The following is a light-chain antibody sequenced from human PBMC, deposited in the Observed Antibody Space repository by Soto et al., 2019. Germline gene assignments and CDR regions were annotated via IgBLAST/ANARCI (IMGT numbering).Light chain of an antibody. CDR3: QQYDIQPIT. CDR2: DAS. J-gene: IGKJ5*01. V-gene: IGKV1-33*01. CDR1: QAINIY. Sequence: DIPMTQSTSSLFASLGARVTIKCQATQAINIYLNWYQQKPGKAPNLLIYDASNLEIGVPSRFSGSGSGTHFTFTISSLQTEDIGTYYCQQYDIQPITFGRGTRLDIK.